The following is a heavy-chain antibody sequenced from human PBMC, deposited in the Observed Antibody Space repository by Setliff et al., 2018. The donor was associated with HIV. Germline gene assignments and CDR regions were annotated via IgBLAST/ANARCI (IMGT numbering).Heavy chain of an antibody. V-gene: IGHV4-59*12. J-gene: IGHJ5*01. CDR3: ARGGNSRAAWFDS. CDR2: IHYTGSN. Sequence: SETLSLTCTVSGGSISSDYWSWIRQPPGKGLEWIGYIHYTGSNFYNPSLTDRLTISVDTSKNQFSLKLSYVTAADTAVYYCARGGNSRAAWFDSWGQGTLVTVSS. CDR1: GGSISSDY. D-gene: IGHD5-12*01.